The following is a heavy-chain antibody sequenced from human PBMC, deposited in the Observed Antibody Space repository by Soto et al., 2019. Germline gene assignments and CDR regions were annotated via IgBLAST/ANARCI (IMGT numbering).Heavy chain of an antibody. V-gene: IGHV3-7*03. CDR1: GFTFSNYW. Sequence: LRLSCTVSGFTFSNYWMTWVRQTPGEGLEWVANIKQDGSEMSYVGSVRGRFTISRDNAKSSLYLQMNTLRAEDTAIYYCARERGSKSMDVWGQGTKVTVSS. CDR3: ARERGSKSMDV. J-gene: IGHJ6*02. CDR2: IKQDGSEM. D-gene: IGHD2-15*01.